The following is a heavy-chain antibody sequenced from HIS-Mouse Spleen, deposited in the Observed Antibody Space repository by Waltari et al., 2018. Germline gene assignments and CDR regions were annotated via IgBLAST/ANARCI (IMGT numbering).Heavy chain of an antibody. CDR1: GGSISSSSYY. V-gene: IGHV4-39*07. CDR3: AREIPYSSSWYDWYFDL. Sequence: QLQLQESGPGLVKPSETLSLTCTVSGGSISSSSYYWGWIRRTPGKGLEWIGSIYYSGSTYYNPSLKSRVTISVDTSKNQFSLKLSSVTAADTAVYYCAREIPYSSSWYDWYFDLWGRGTLVTVSS. CDR2: IYYSGST. D-gene: IGHD6-13*01. J-gene: IGHJ2*01.